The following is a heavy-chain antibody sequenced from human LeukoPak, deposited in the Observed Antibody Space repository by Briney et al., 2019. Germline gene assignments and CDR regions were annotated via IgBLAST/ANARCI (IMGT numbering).Heavy chain of an antibody. CDR1: GYTFAAYY. CDR2: IRPNSGVT. J-gene: IGHJ4*02. CDR3: ARELAVVVVAATQRSFDY. Sequence: ASVKVSCKASGYTFAAYYMYWVRQAPGQGLEWMGWIRPNSGVTNYTQKFQGRVTMTRDTSINTAYMELSSLTSDDTAVYYCARELAVVVVAATQRSFDYWGQGTLVTVSS. V-gene: IGHV1-2*02. D-gene: IGHD2-15*01.